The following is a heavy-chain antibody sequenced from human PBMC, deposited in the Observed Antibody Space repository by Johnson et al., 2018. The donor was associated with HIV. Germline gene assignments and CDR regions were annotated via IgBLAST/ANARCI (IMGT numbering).Heavy chain of an antibody. D-gene: IGHD1-26*01. CDR3: AREGVSGSYYDAFDL. CDR1: GFTFSTYA. CDR2: ISSDESNK. V-gene: IGHV3-30*04. Sequence: CAASGFTFSTYAMHWVRQAPGKGLEWVAVISSDESNKYYADSVKGRFTISRDNSKNTLFLQMDSLRADDTAVYYCAREGVSGSYYDAFDLWGQGTMVTVSS. J-gene: IGHJ3*01.